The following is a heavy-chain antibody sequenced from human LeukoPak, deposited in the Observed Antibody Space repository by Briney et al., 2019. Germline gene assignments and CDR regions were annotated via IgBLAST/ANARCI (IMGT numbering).Heavy chain of an antibody. V-gene: IGHV4-34*01. CDR1: GGSFSGYF. J-gene: IGHJ4*02. CDR3: ARASPLKNSSSWNPARLAERRKGNHFDS. CDR2: INDRGNS. D-gene: IGHD6-13*01. Sequence: SETLSLTCAVYGGSFSGYFWTWIRQSPGKGLEWIAEINDRGNSAYTPSLKSRVTISVDTAKNQVSLKVSSVTAADTAVYYCARASPLKNSSSWNPARLAERRKGNHFDSWGQGALVTVSS.